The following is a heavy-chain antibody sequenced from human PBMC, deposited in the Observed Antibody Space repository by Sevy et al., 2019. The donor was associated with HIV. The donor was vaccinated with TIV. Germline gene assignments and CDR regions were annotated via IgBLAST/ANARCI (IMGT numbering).Heavy chain of an antibody. D-gene: IGHD6-19*01. J-gene: IGHJ4*02. V-gene: IGHV4-4*07. CDR1: GGSISSYD. Sequence: SETLSLTCTVSGGSISSYDWSWIRQPAGKGLEWIGRMYTSGSTNYNPSVKSRISMSVNTSKNQFSLKLSSVTAADTAVYYCARDYSSGWYCYFDYWGQGTLVTVSS. CDR3: ARDYSSGWYCYFDY. CDR2: MYTSGST.